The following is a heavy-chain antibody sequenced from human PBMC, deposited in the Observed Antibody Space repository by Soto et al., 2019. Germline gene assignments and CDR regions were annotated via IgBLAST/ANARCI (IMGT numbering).Heavy chain of an antibody. Sequence: PSETLCLTCTVSGGSISSSSYYWGWIRQPPGKGLEWIGSIYYSGSTYYNPSLKSRVTISVDTSKNQFSLKLSSVTAADTAVYYCARQGSEFQLGYCSGGSCPSWFDPWGQGTLVTVSS. V-gene: IGHV4-39*01. D-gene: IGHD2-15*01. CDR3: ARQGSEFQLGYCSGGSCPSWFDP. J-gene: IGHJ5*02. CDR2: IYYSGST. CDR1: GGSISSSSYY.